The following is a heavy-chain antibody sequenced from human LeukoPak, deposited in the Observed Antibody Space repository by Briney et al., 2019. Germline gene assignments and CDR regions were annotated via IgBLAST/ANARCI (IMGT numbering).Heavy chain of an antibody. CDR2: ISSSGSTK. Sequence: GGSLRLSCAASGFTFSSYEMNWVRQAPGKGLEWGSYISSSGSTKYYADSVKGRFTITRDNAKNSLYLQINSLRAEDTAVYYCAREVIGYASGLRTNFFDPWGQGTLVTVSS. CDR1: GFTFSSYE. J-gene: IGHJ5*02. D-gene: IGHD3-10*01. V-gene: IGHV3-48*03. CDR3: AREVIGYASGLRTNFFDP.